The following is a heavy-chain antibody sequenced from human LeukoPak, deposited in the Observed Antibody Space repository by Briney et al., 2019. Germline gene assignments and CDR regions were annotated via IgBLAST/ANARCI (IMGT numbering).Heavy chain of an antibody. D-gene: IGHD1-7*01. J-gene: IGHJ4*02. CDR1: GFTFSSYA. CDR3: ARGLTGTSPGH. Sequence: GGSLRLSCAASGFTFSSYAMSWIRQAPGKGLEWVANMNQDGSQKYYVDSVKGRFTISRDNTKNSLYLQMNSLRAEDTAVYYCARGLTGTSPGHWGQGTLVTVSS. CDR2: MNQDGSQK. V-gene: IGHV3-7*01.